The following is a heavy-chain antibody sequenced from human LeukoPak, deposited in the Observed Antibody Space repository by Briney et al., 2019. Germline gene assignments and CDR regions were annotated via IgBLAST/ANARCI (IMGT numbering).Heavy chain of an antibody. Sequence: ETLSLTCGVYGGSFSGYFWTWIRQPPGKGLEWIGEINHGGSTNYNPALKSRVTISVDTSKSQFSLKLTSATAADTAVYYCARRAGMTSVDYWGQGTLVTVST. CDR2: INHGGST. D-gene: IGHD2-2*01. CDR3: ARRAGMTSVDY. CDR1: GGSFSGYF. V-gene: IGHV4-34*01. J-gene: IGHJ4*02.